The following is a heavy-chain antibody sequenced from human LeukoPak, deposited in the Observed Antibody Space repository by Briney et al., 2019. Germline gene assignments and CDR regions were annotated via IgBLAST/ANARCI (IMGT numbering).Heavy chain of an antibody. J-gene: IGHJ4*02. V-gene: IGHV4-30-4*01. CDR2: IYYSGST. D-gene: IGHD1-26*01. CDR3: AMMDGAETDY. Sequence: PSETLSLTCTVSGGSISSGDYYWSWIRQPPGKGLEWIGYIYYSGSTHYNSSLKSRVTISVDTSKNQFPLKLSSVTAADTAVYYCAMMDGAETDYWGQGTLVTVSS. CDR1: GGSISSGDYY.